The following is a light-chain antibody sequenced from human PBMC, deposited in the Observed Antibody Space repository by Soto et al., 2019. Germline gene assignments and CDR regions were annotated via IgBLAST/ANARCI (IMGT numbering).Light chain of an antibody. CDR3: QQYGTSPYT. Sequence: EVVLTQSPGSLSLSPGDRATLSCRASQSVYSDYLAWYQQKPGQAPRLLIYGASSRATGIPVRFSGSGSGTDFILTISSLEPEDFAVYSCQQYGTSPYTFGQGTKVEIK. CDR1: QSVYSDY. CDR2: GAS. V-gene: IGKV3-20*01. J-gene: IGKJ2*01.